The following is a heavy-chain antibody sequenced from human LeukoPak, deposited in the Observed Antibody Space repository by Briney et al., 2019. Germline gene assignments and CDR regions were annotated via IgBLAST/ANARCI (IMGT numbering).Heavy chain of an antibody. V-gene: IGHV1-69*01. CDR2: IIPIFGTA. Sequence: SVKVSCKASGGTFSSYGIYWVRQAPGQGLKWMGGIIPIFGTAKYEQKFQGRVTITADESTSTAYMELSSLRSEDTAVYYCARDQAVAGTTDAFDIWGQGTMVTVSS. CDR1: GGTFSSYG. J-gene: IGHJ3*02. D-gene: IGHD6-19*01. CDR3: ARDQAVAGTTDAFDI.